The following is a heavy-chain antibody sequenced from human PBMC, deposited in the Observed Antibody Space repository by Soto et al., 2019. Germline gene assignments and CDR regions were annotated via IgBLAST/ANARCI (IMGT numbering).Heavy chain of an antibody. Sequence: QVQLQQWGAGLLKPSETLSLTCAVYGGSFSGYQWTWIRQTPGKRLEWIGEINDSGNINYNPSLKSRVTTLVDTPKKQISLKLSSVTAADTAVYYCARGLILWFGEFSRRGGYYSYMDVWGKGTTVTVSS. V-gene: IGHV4-34*01. CDR3: ARGLILWFGEFSRRGGYYSYMDV. D-gene: IGHD3-10*01. CDR1: GGSFSGYQ. J-gene: IGHJ6*03. CDR2: INDSGNI.